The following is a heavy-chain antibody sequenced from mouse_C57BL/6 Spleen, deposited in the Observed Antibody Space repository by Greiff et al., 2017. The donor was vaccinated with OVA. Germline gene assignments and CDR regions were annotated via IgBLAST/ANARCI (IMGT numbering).Heavy chain of an antibody. CDR1: GFTFSSYA. D-gene: IGHD1-1*01. CDR3: ARGRDYYGSSYWYFDV. Sequence: DVHLVESGGGLVKPGGSLKLSCAASGFTFSSYAMSWVRQTPEKRLAWVATISDGGSYTYYPDNVKGRFTISRDNAKNNLYLQMSHLKSEDTAMYYCARGRDYYGSSYWYFDVWGTGTTVTVSS. V-gene: IGHV5-4*01. CDR2: ISDGGSYT. J-gene: IGHJ1*03.